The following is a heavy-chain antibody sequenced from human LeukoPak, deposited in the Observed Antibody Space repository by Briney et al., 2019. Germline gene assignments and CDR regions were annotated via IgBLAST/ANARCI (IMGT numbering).Heavy chain of an antibody. CDR1: GFTFSSYF. J-gene: IGHJ4*02. V-gene: IGHV3-7*01. D-gene: IGHD5-12*01. CDR3: AKGGGYSGYDYPRF. Sequence: GGSLRLSCAASGFTFSSYFMSWVRQAPGKGLEWVASIKGDGSEKTYVDSVKGRFTISRDNSKNTLYLQMNNLRAEDTAVYYCAKGGGYSGYDYPRFWGQGTLVTVSS. CDR2: IKGDGSEK.